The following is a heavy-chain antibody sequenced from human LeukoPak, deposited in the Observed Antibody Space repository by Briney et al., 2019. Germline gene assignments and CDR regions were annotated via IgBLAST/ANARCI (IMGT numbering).Heavy chain of an antibody. CDR2: IFPSDSDT. V-gene: IGHV5-51*01. CDR3: ARHWSRGGFDP. D-gene: IGHD3-10*01. Sequence: GESLKISCKTSGYAFTTNWIGWVRQMPGKGLEWMGIIFPSDSDTRYSPSFQGQVTISADKSISTAYPQWSSLKASDTAMYYCARHWSRGGFDPWGQGTLVTVSS. CDR1: GYAFTTNW. J-gene: IGHJ5*02.